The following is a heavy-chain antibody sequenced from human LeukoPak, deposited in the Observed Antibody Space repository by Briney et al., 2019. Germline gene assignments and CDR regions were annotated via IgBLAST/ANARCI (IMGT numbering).Heavy chain of an antibody. V-gene: IGHV4-61*01. CDR3: AREYTVTTASGWSGTSYYYYYGMDV. Sequence: SETLSLTCTVSGGSFSSGSYYWSWIRQPPGKGLEWIGYIYYSGSTNYNPSLKSRVTISVDTSKNQFSLKLSSVTAADTAVYYCAREYTVTTASGWSGTSYYYYYGMDVWGQGTTVTVSS. J-gene: IGHJ6*02. CDR2: IYYSGST. CDR1: GGSFSSGSYY. D-gene: IGHD4-11*01.